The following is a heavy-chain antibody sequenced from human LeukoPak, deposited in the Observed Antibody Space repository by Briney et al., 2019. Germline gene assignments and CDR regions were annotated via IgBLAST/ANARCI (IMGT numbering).Heavy chain of an antibody. D-gene: IGHD3-22*01. Sequence: MPGGSLRLSCAASGFSFSSYNMIWGRQTPGKGLEWVSSITSSSTYTFYADSVKGRFTISRDNSKNTLHLQMNSLRAEDTAVYYCARGWGWVNPYYYDSSGYYSRAATIPMDVWGKGTTVTVSS. CDR1: GFSFSSYN. J-gene: IGHJ6*04. CDR3: ARGWGWVNPYYYDSSGYYSRAATIPMDV. V-gene: IGHV3-21*01. CDR2: ITSSSTYT.